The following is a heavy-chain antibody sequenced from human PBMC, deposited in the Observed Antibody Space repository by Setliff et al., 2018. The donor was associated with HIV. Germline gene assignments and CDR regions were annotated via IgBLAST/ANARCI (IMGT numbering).Heavy chain of an antibody. CDR3: ARDGVWSSVLDAFDI. Sequence: PSETLSLTCTVSGASISGYYWSWIRQAAGKGLEWIGRIETSGGNIDSNPSFKSRVTMSGDTPKDQFSLKLSSVTAADTAVYYCARDGVWSSVLDAFDIWGQGTMVTVSS. D-gene: IGHD3-22*01. V-gene: IGHV4-4*07. CDR1: GASISGYY. CDR2: IETSGGNI. J-gene: IGHJ3*02.